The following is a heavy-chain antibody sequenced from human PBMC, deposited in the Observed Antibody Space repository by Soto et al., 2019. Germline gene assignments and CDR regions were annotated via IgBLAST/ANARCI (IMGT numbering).Heavy chain of an antibody. Sequence: QVQLVQSGPEVKKPGASVKVSCKASGYTFTNFGITWVRQAPGQGLEWMGWISAYNGNTNYAQNLQGRVTMTTDTSTNTAYMELRGLRSDDSAVYFCARAYYYDSSGYYPVDNWGQGTLVTVSS. J-gene: IGHJ4*02. D-gene: IGHD3-22*01. CDR1: GYTFTNFG. CDR3: ARAYYYDSSGYYPVDN. V-gene: IGHV1-18*01. CDR2: ISAYNGNT.